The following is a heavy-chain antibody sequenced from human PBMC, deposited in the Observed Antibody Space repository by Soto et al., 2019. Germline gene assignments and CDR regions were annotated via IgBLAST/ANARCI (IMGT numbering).Heavy chain of an antibody. J-gene: IGHJ6*03. CDR3: ARMVRGSNIDSSHYIDV. CDR1: GYSFTSHG. V-gene: IGHV1-18*01. D-gene: IGHD3-10*01. CDR2: SSANSGYT. Sequence: QVQLVQSGAEVKKPGASVKVSCKASGYSFTSHGISWVRQAPGQGLEWMGWSSANSGYTNHAQKLQGRVTVTADTSTSTAYLELSRLRSEDTAVNYCARMVRGSNIDSSHYIDVWGKGTTVSVSS.